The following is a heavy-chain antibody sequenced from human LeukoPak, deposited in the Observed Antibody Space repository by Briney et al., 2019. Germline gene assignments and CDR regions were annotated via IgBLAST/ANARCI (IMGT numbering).Heavy chain of an antibody. V-gene: IGHV4-31*03. Sequence: SETLSLTCTVSGVSITSGDYHWNWIHQHPGTGLEWIGYIHYSGGTSYNPSLKSRLTLSVDKSGNQFSLKLTSVTAADTAVYYCARRLTGLPATNHFDYWGQGILVTVSS. J-gene: IGHJ4*02. CDR3: ARRLTGLPATNHFDY. D-gene: IGHD2-21*02. CDR1: GVSITSGDYH. CDR2: IHYSGGT.